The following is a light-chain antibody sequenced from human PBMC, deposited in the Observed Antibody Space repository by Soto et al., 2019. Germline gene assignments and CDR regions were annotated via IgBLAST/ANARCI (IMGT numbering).Light chain of an antibody. CDR3: TSYTSTIPYV. CDR1: SNDVGGYNY. CDR2: EVS. J-gene: IGLJ1*01. Sequence: ALTQPASVSGSPGQSITISCTGSSNDVGGYNYVSWYQQHPGQAPKLIIYEVSDRPSGVSPRFSGSKSGNTASLAISGLQVEDEADYFCTSYTSTIPYVFGSGTKAPS. V-gene: IGLV2-14*01.